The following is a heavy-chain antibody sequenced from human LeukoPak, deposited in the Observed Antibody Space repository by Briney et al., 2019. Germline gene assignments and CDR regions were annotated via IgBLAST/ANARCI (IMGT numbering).Heavy chain of an antibody. CDR3: ARLGVVIAPYYYYYMDV. Sequence: SETLSLTCTVSGGSITSYFWSWIRQPAGKGLEWIGRISTIGITNYNPSLKSRVTISVDTSKNQFSLKLSSVTAADTAVYYCARLGVVIAPYYYYYMDVWGKGTTVTVSS. CDR2: ISTIGIT. D-gene: IGHD3-3*01. CDR1: GGSITSYF. V-gene: IGHV4-4*07. J-gene: IGHJ6*03.